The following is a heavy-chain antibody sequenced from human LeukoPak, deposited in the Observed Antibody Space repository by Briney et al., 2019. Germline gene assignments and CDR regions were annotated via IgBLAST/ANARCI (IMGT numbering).Heavy chain of an antibody. CDR3: ARSRVIAAAGNFDY. Sequence: SETLSLTCTVSGGSISSYYWSWIRQPPGEGLEWIGYIYYSGSTNYNPSLKSRVTISVDTSKNQFSLKLSSVTAADTAVYYCARSRVIAAAGNFDYWGQGTLVTVSS. D-gene: IGHD6-13*01. J-gene: IGHJ4*02. CDR2: IYYSGST. V-gene: IGHV4-59*01. CDR1: GGSISSYY.